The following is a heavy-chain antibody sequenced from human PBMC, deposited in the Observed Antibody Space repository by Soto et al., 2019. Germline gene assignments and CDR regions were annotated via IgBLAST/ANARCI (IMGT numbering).Heavy chain of an antibody. J-gene: IGHJ4*02. CDR3: ARVENDSSGYPKKWFDY. CDR2: ISYSGRT. V-gene: IGHV4-61*01. D-gene: IGHD3-22*01. Sequence: QVQLQESGPGLVKPSETLSLTCTVSGASVSSPSYYWSWIRQPPGKGLEWIGYISYSGRTNYNPYLRSRVSMSSDKSKNQFSLKVTSVTAADTAVYYCARVENDSSGYPKKWFDYWGQGTLVTVSS. CDR1: GASVSSPSYY.